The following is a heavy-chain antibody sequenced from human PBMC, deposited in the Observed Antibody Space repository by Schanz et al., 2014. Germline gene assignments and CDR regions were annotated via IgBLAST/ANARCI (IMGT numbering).Heavy chain of an antibody. V-gene: IGHV3-9*01. CDR3: AKVQTHTLYGGNSCFDY. J-gene: IGHJ4*02. CDR1: GFTFDDHA. Sequence: EVQLVESGGGVVQPGGSLRLSCAASGFTFDDHAMHWVRQVPGKGLEWVSGISWNSGNIAYADSVKGRFTISRDNAKNSLYLQMNSLRPEDTALYYCAKVQTHTLYGGNSCFDYWGQGTLVTVSS. CDR2: ISWNSGNI. D-gene: IGHD2-21*02.